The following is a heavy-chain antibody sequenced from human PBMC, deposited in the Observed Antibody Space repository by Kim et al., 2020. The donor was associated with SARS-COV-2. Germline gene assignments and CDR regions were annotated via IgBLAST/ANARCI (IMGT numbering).Heavy chain of an antibody. V-gene: IGHV1-18*04. CDR3: ASRIDYSTSGSYSFDH. CDR1: GYSFTSHG. Sequence: ASVKVSCKASGYSFTSHGITWVRQAPGQGLEWMGWVSAFNGNTNYAQKFQDRVTMTADTYRSVAYMDLKSLRSDDTAVYYCASRIDYSTSGSYSFDHWGQGTLVTVSS. J-gene: IGHJ4*02. D-gene: IGHD3-10*01. CDR2: VSAFNGNT.